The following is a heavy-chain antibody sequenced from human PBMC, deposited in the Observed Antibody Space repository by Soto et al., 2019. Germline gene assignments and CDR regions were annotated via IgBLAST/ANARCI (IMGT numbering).Heavy chain of an antibody. Sequence: SEALCRTCTVSCFSISSGSYFAWSRQPPGKGPEWIASIYHGGTTFYNPSLKGRITISVDTSNNQFSLKLTSVTAADTAVYYCARVHVMVVAGSTFDYWGHGTLVTVSS. D-gene: IGHD6-19*01. CDR3: ARVHVMVVAGSTFDY. CDR2: IYHGGTT. V-gene: IGHV4-38-2*02. CDR1: CFSISSGSY. J-gene: IGHJ4*01.